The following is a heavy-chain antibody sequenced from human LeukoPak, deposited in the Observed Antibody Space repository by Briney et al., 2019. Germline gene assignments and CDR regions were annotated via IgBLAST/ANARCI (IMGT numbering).Heavy chain of an antibody. CDR3: ARGERWLQPRFFDY. D-gene: IGHD5-24*01. CDR1: GFNFSTFS. Sequence: GGSLRLSCAASGFNFSTFSMNWVRQAPGKGLEWVSSISSRAGTIYYADSVKGRFTISRDNAKNSLYLQMNSLRAEDTAVYYCARGERWLQPRFFDYWGQGTLVTVSS. V-gene: IGHV3-48*04. CDR2: ISSRAGTI. J-gene: IGHJ4*02.